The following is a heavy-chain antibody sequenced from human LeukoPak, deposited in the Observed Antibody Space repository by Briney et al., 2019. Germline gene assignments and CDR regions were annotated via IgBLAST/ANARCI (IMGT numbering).Heavy chain of an antibody. CDR2: ISGSGGST. CDR1: GFTFSSYA. D-gene: IGHD1-26*01. J-gene: IGHJ2*01. V-gene: IGHV3-23*01. Sequence: GGSLRLSCAASGFTFSSYAMSWVRQAPGKGLEWVSAISGSGGSTYYADSVKGRFTISRDNSKNTLYLQMNSLRAEDTAVYYCAKYSVGATWTYWYFDLWGRGTLVTVSS. CDR3: AKYSVGATWTYWYFDL.